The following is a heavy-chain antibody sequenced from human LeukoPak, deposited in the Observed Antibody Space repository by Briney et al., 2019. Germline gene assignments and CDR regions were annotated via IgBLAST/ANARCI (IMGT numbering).Heavy chain of an antibody. CDR1: GGSFSDYY. Sequence: WETLSLTCAVYGGSFSDYYWSWIRQPPGKGLEWIGEINHSGSTNYNPSLKSRVTISVDTSKKQFSLKLSSVTAADTAVYYCARRPYYYDSSGYLPYEYWGQGTLVTVSS. V-gene: IGHV4-34*01. CDR3: ARRPYYYDSSGYLPYEY. J-gene: IGHJ4*02. D-gene: IGHD3-22*01. CDR2: INHSGST.